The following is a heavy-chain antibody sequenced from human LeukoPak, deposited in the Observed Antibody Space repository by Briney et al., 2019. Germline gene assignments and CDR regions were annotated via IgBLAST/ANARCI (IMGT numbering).Heavy chain of an antibody. D-gene: IGHD3-10*01. CDR2: YDPDAGET. J-gene: IGHJ4*02. CDR3: AAGRFGILCHFNY. Sequence: EASVEVSCKVSGYSLTELCVHWVRQAPGKGLEWMGGYDPDAGETIYAQKFQGRVTMTEDTSTDTAYMEVTSLRSDDTAVYYCAAGRFGILCHFNYWGQGTLVTASS. V-gene: IGHV1-24*01. CDR1: GYSLTELC.